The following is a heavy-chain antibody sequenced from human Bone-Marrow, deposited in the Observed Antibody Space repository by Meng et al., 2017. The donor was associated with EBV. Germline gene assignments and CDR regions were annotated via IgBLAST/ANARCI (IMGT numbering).Heavy chain of an antibody. J-gene: IGHJ4*02. CDR2: IKHSGST. V-gene: IGHV4-34*01. CDR1: GGSLSGFS. D-gene: IGHD3-9*01. CDR3: ARATGGSTGYFR. Sequence: VQLQQWGAGLLKPSETLSRTCVVNGGSLSGFSWSWIRQAPGKGLEWIGEIKHSGSTNYNPSLRNRVTISVDPSKNQFSLRLSSVTAADTAVYYCARATGGSTGYFRWGQGTLVTVSS.